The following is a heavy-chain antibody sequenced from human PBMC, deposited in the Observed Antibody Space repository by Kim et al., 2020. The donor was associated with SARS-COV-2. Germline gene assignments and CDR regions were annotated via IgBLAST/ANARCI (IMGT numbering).Heavy chain of an antibody. D-gene: IGHD5-12*01. CDR1: GGTFSSYT. CDR3: ARGNIVATERTYYYYGMDV. Sequence: SVKVSCKASGGTFSSYTISWVRQAPGQGLEWMGRIIPILGIANYAQKFQGRVTITADKSTSTAYMELSSLRSEDTAVYYCARGNIVATERTYYYYGMDVWGQGTTVTVSS. J-gene: IGHJ6*02. CDR2: IIPILGIA. V-gene: IGHV1-69*02.